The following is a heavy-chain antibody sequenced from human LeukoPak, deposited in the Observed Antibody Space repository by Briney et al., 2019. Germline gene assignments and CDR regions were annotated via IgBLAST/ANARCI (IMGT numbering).Heavy chain of an antibody. Sequence: GGSLRLSCVASGITFSSHGMDWVRQAPGKGLEWVAVIAADGGVKHYADSVKGRFTLSRDNSKNTLYLQMNSLSVEDTDVYYCAREGTWGQWYFDHWGQGTPVTVSS. J-gene: IGHJ4*02. CDR3: AREGTWGQWYFDH. CDR1: GITFSSHG. D-gene: IGHD6-19*01. CDR2: IAADGGVK. V-gene: IGHV3-30*03.